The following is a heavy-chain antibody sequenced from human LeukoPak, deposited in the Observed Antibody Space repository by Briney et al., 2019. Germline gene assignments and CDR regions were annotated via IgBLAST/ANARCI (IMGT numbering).Heavy chain of an antibody. V-gene: IGHV4-39*01. J-gene: IGHJ4*02. CDR1: GGSISSSSYY. D-gene: IGHD3-3*01. Sequence: SETLPLTCTVSGGSISSSSYYWGWIRQPPGKGLEWIGTMYYSGSTYYHPSLRSRVTISVDTSKKQFSLNLSSVTAADTAVYYCARQYDFRSGRTDHWGQGTLVTVSS. CDR3: ARQYDFRSGRTDH. CDR2: MYYSGST.